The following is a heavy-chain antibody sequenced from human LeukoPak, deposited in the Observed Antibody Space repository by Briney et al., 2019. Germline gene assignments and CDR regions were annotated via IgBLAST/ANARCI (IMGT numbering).Heavy chain of an antibody. D-gene: IGHD4-17*01. V-gene: IGHV1-69*04. J-gene: IGHJ6*02. Sequence: GSSVKVSCKASGGTFSSYAIGWVRQAPGQGLEWMGRIIPILGIANYAQKFQGRVTITADKSTSTAYMELSSLRSEDTAVYYCASNPWTTAPINYYYGMDVWGRGTTVTVSS. CDR3: ASNPWTTAPINYYYGMDV. CDR2: IIPILGIA. CDR1: GGTFSSYA.